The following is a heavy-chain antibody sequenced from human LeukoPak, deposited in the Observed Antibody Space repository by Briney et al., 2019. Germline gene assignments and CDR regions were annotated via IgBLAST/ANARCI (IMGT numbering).Heavy chain of an antibody. Sequence: GGPLRLSFAAPGFTLNTYAMTWVRQAPGKGLEWVSSISGSGGGTYYADSVKGRFTISRDNSKNTLYLQMNSLRADDTAVYYCAKLTGGTGTIPFDYWGQGTLVTVSS. CDR1: GFTLNTYA. CDR3: AKLTGGTGTIPFDY. D-gene: IGHD1-1*01. J-gene: IGHJ4*02. V-gene: IGHV3-23*01. CDR2: ISGSGGGT.